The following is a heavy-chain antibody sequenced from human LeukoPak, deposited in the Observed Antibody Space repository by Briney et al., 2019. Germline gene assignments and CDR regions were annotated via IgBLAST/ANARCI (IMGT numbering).Heavy chain of an antibody. CDR2: INPSGGST. D-gene: IGHD3-3*01. J-gene: IGHJ6*02. Sequence: GASVKVSCKASGYTFTSYYMHWVRQAPGQGLEWMGIINPSGGSTSYAQKFQGRVTMTRDTSTSTVYMELSSLRSEDTAVYYCARDAYDFWSGYRIDYGMDVWGQGTTVTVSS. CDR1: GYTFTSYY. V-gene: IGHV1-46*01. CDR3: ARDAYDFWSGYRIDYGMDV.